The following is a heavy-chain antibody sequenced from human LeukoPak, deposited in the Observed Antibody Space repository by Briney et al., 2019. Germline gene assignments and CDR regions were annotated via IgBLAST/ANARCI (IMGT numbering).Heavy chain of an antibody. CDR2: ISAYNGNT. J-gene: IGHJ3*02. D-gene: IGHD6-19*01. CDR1: GYSFTGHY. CDR3: ARPASSGWYDAFDI. Sequence: ASVKVSCKASGYSFTGHYIQWVRQAPGQGIEWMGLISAYNGNTNYAQKLQGRVTMTTDTSTSTAYMELRSLRSDDPAVYYCARPASSGWYDAFDIWGQGTMVTVSS. V-gene: IGHV1-18*04.